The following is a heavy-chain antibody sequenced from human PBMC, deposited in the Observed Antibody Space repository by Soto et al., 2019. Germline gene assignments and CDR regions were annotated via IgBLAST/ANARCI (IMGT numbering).Heavy chain of an antibody. CDR2: IKSKTDGGTT. CDR1: GFTFSNAW. V-gene: IGHV3-15*07. Sequence: GGSLRLSCAASGFTFSNAWMNWVRQAPGKGLEWVGRIKSKTDGGTTDYAAPVKGRFTISRDDSKNTLYLQMNSLKTEDTAVYYCTTDPSNKIYSNYYYYYYGMDVWGQGTTVTVSS. J-gene: IGHJ6*02. D-gene: IGHD4-4*01. CDR3: TTDPSNKIYSNYYYYYYGMDV.